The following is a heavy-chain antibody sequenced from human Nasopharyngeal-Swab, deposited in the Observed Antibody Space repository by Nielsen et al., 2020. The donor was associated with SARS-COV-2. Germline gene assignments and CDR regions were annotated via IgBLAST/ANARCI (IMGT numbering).Heavy chain of an antibody. CDR3: AKDRQLWSNDFDY. J-gene: IGHJ4*02. CDR1: GFTFTSHG. CDR2: IRNDGSNK. Sequence: GGSLRLSCAASGFTFTSHGMYWVRQAPGEGQDWVAFIRNDGSNKNYADSVKGRFTISRDNSKNTLYLQMNSLRAEDTAMYYCAKDRQLWSNDFDYWGQGTLVTVSS. V-gene: IGHV3-30*02. D-gene: IGHD5-18*01.